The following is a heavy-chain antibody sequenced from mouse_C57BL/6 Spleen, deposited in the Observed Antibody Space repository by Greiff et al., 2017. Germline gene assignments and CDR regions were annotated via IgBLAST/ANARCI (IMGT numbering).Heavy chain of an antibody. D-gene: IGHD1-1*01. Sequence: EVKLVESGGDLVKPGGSLKLSCAASGFTFSSYGMSWVRQTPDKRLEWVATISSGGSYTYYPDSVKGRFTISRDNAKNTLYLQMSSLKSEDTAMDYCARPLSTTETWFAYWGQGTLVTVSA. CDR3: ARPLSTTETWFAY. V-gene: IGHV5-6*01. CDR2: ISSGGSYT. CDR1: GFTFSSYG. J-gene: IGHJ3*01.